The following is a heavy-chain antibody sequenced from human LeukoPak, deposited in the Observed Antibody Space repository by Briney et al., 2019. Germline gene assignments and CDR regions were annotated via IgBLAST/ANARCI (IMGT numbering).Heavy chain of an antibody. Sequence: GGSLRLSCAASGFTFSSNYMSWVRQAPGKGLEWVSVIYSGGSTYYADSVKGRFTISRDNAKKVLYLQMNSLRAEDTAVYYCARDLPDVLTGYSDNAFDIWGQGTMVTVSS. CDR1: GFTFSSNY. V-gene: IGHV3-53*01. J-gene: IGHJ3*02. CDR2: IYSGGST. CDR3: ARDLPDVLTGYSDNAFDI. D-gene: IGHD3-9*01.